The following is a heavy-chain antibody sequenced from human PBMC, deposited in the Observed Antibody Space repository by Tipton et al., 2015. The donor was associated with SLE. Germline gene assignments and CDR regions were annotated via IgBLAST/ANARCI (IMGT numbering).Heavy chain of an antibody. D-gene: IGHD5-12*01. V-gene: IGHV3-74*01. CDR2: IDSDGSTT. J-gene: IGHJ4*02. Sequence: GSLRLSCAASGFTFSTYWMYWVRQAPGKGLVWVSRIDSDGSTTTYADSVKGRFTISRDNAKNTVYLQLSSLRAEDTAVYYGARSTGSNGYEHNFDSWGQGTLVTVSS. CDR3: ARSTGSNGYEHNFDS. CDR1: GFTFSTYW.